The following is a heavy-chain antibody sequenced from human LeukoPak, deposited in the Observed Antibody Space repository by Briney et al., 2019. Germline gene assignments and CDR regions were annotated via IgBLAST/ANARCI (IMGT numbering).Heavy chain of an antibody. Sequence: SETLSLTCTVSGGSISSSSYYWGWIRQPPGKGLEWIVSIYYSGSTYYNPSLKSRVTISVDTSKNQFSLKLSSVTAADTAVYYCATHYDILTALDYWGQGTLVTVSS. J-gene: IGHJ4*02. D-gene: IGHD3-9*01. CDR2: IYYSGST. V-gene: IGHV4-39*01. CDR3: ATHYDILTALDY. CDR1: GGSISSSSYY.